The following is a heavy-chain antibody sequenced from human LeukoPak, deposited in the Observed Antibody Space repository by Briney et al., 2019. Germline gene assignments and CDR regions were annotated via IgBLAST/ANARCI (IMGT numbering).Heavy chain of an antibody. J-gene: IGHJ4*02. V-gene: IGHV3-21*01. CDR1: GLTFGDYS. D-gene: IGHD1-26*01. CDR3: ARDLDRYSGSFYPFDY. CDR2: ITSSSNYI. Sequence: PGGSLRLSCLVSGLTFGDYSMNWVRQAPGKGLEWVSSITSSSNYIYYADSVKGRFTISRDNAKNSLYLQMNSLRAEDTAVYYCARDLDRYSGSFYPFDYWGQGTLVTVSS.